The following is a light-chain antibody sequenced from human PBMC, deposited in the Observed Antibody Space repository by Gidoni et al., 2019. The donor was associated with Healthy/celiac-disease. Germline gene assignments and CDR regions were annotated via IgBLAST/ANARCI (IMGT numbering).Light chain of an antibody. CDR2: GAS. CDR1: QIVSSSY. V-gene: IGKV3-20*01. J-gene: IGKJ1*01. Sequence: ELVLTQPPGALSWSPGERATLSCSTSQIVSSSYLAWYQQKPGQAPRLLIYGASSRATGIPDRFSGCGFWAYFPLTISLLAPEDFVVYYYQQYGSFLWTFGQGTKVEIK. CDR3: QQYGSFLWT.